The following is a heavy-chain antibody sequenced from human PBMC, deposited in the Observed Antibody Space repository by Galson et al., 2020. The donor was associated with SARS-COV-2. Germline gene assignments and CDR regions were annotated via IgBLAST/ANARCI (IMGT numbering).Heavy chain of an antibody. CDR3: ARSSGYYYPSGQFDY. CDR2: ISSSGSTI. D-gene: IGHD3-22*01. J-gene: IGHJ4*02. CDR1: GFTFSDYY. V-gene: IGHV3-11*01. Sequence: GESLKISCAASGFTFSDYYMSWIRQAPGKGLEWVSYISSSGSTIYYADSVKGRFTISRDNAKNSLYLQMNSLRAEDTAVYYCARSSGYYYPSGQFDYWGQGTLVTVSS.